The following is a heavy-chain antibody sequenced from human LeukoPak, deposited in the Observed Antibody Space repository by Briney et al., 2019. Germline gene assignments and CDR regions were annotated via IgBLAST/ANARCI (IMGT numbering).Heavy chain of an antibody. J-gene: IGHJ4*02. CDR3: ARWFVGSSWYCFDY. V-gene: IGHV4-31*03. D-gene: IGHD6-13*01. CDR2: IYYSGST. CDR1: GGSISSGGYY. Sequence: SETLSLTCTVSGGSISSGGYYWSWIRQHPGKGLEWIGYIYYSGSTYYNPSLKSRVTISVDTSKNQFSLRLSSVTAADTAVYYCARWFVGSSWYCFDYWGQGTLVTVSS.